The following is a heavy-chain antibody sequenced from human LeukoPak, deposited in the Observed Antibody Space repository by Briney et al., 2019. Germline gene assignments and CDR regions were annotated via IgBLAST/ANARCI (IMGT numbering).Heavy chain of an antibody. CDR2: ISGSGGTT. J-gene: IGHJ4*02. V-gene: IGHV3-23*01. CDR1: GFIFSNYA. CDR3: ARGGSVFAYFFDY. D-gene: IGHD3-10*01. Sequence: GGSLRPSCAASGFIFSNYAMTWARLTPGKGLEWVSAISGSGGTTYYADSVKGRFTISRDSSTNTLYLQLSSLRAEDTAIYYCARGGSVFAYFFDYWGQGTLVTVSS.